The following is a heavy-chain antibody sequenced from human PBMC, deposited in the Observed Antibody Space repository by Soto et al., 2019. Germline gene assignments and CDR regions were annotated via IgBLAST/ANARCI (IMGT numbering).Heavy chain of an antibody. Sequence: GGSLRLSCAASGFTFSSYAMHWVRQAPGKGLEWVAVLSYDGSTNYNPSLKSRVTISVDKSKNQFSLKLSSVTAADTAVYYCARAIAWEQQLGIDYWGQGTLVTVSS. CDR1: GFTFSSYA. J-gene: IGHJ4*02. V-gene: IGHV3-30-3*01. CDR2: LSYDGSTN. CDR3: ARAIAWEQQLGIDY. D-gene: IGHD6-13*01.